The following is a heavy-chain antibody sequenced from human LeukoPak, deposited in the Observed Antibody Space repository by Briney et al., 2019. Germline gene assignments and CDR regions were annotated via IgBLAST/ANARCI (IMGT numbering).Heavy chain of an antibody. V-gene: IGHV3-23*01. J-gene: IGHJ4*02. CDR1: GFTFSSYA. D-gene: IGHD5-18*01. CDR3: AKGPGVQLWLEGDYYFDY. Sequence: GGSLRLSCAASGFTFSSYAMSWVRQAPGKGLEWVSAISGSGGSTYYADSVKGRFTISRDNSKNTLYLQMNSLRAEDTAVYYCAKGPGVQLWLEGDYYFDYWGQGTLVTVSS. CDR2: ISGSGGST.